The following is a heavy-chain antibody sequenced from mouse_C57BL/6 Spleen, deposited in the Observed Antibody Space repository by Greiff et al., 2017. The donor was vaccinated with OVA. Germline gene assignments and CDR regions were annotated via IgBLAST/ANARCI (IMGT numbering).Heavy chain of an antibody. V-gene: IGHV1-76*01. CDR2: IYPGSGNT. CDR3: ARGLLLYAMDY. Sequence: VKLMESGAELVRPGASVKLSCKASGYTFTDYYINWVKQRPGQGLEWIARIYPGSGNTYYNEKFKGKATLTAEKSSSTAYMQLSSLTSEDSAVYFCARGLLLYAMDYWGQGTSVTVSS. CDR1: GYTFTDYY. D-gene: IGHD1-1*01. J-gene: IGHJ4*01.